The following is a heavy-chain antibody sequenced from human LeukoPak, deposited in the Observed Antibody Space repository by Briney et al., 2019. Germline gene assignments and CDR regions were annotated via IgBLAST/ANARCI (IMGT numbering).Heavy chain of an antibody. D-gene: IGHD3-3*01. J-gene: IGHJ4*02. V-gene: IGHV3-73*01. CDR2: IRGKPNSYAT. Sequence: PGGSLRLSCAASGFTFSGSSLQWVRQASGKGLEWLGRIRGKPNSYATAYAALVKSRFTISRDDSKNTAYLQMNSLKTEDTAVYYCTSNDFWSTYWGQGTLVTVSS. CDR1: GFTFSGSS. CDR3: TSNDFWSTY.